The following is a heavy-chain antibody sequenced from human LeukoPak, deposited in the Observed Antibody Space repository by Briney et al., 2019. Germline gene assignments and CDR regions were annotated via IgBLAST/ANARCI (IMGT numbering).Heavy chain of an antibody. CDR1: GFSLSTRRMC. J-gene: IGHJ4*02. V-gene: IGHV2-70*01. CDR2: IAWVDDK. CDR3: ARIRGYDYVWGSYRSYYFDY. D-gene: IGHD3-16*02. Sequence: SGPSLVTPTQTLTLTCTFSGFSLSTRRMCVSWILQPPGKALAWLAHIAWVDDKYYSTSLKTRLTISKDTSKNQVVLIITNMDPVDTATYYCARIRGYDYVWGSYRSYYFDYWGQGTLVTVSS.